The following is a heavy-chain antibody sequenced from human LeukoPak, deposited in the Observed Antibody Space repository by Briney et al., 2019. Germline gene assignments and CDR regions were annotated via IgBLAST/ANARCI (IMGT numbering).Heavy chain of an antibody. D-gene: IGHD2-21*02. CDR2: INPNSGGT. CDR3: ARGTAGSYNDMDV. J-gene: IGHJ6*03. V-gene: IGHV1-2*02. CDR1: GYTFCGYY. Sequence: ASVTVSFKSSGYTFCGYYMHWVRQTPGQGLERMGWINPNSGGTNYAQKFQGRVTMTRDTSISTAYMELSSLRSDDTAVYYWARGTAGSYNDMDVWGKGAMVAVSS.